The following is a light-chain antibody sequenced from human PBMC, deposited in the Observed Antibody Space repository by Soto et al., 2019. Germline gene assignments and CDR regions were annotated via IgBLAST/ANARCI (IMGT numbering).Light chain of an antibody. CDR3: QQSYSIPLT. V-gene: IGKV1-39*01. CDR2: AAS. Sequence: DIQMTQSPSSLSASIGDSVTISCRASQSIASYLNWYQQKPGKAPRLLIYAASSLQSAVPSRFSGSGSGTDFALTINSLQPEDFATYYCQQSYSIPLTFGGGTKVDIK. J-gene: IGKJ4*01. CDR1: QSIASY.